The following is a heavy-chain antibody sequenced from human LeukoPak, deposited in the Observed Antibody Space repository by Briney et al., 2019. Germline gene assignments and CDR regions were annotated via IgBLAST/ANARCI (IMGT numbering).Heavy chain of an antibody. J-gene: IGHJ4*02. Sequence: PSETLSLTCTVSGGSMSSSRYHWGWIRQPPGKGLEWIGSIYYSGTTFYNPSLKSRVTISVDTSKNQFSLKVSSVTAADTAVYYCATTYSYTSGGYDYWGQGTLVTVSS. CDR3: ATTYSYTSGGYDY. V-gene: IGHV4-39*01. CDR1: GGSMSSSRYH. D-gene: IGHD5-18*01. CDR2: IYYSGTT.